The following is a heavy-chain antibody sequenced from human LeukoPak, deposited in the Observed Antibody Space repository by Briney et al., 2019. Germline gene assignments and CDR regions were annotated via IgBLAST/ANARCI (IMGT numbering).Heavy chain of an antibody. CDR3: ARLNVAGETFDY. J-gene: IGHJ4*02. Sequence: SETLSLTCAVSGGSISSYYWSWIRQPPGKGLEWIGYIYYSGSTNYNPSLKSRVTISVDTSKNQFSLKLSSVTAADTAVYYCARLNVAGETFDYWGQGTLVTVSS. D-gene: IGHD3-16*01. CDR1: GGSISSYY. CDR2: IYYSGST. V-gene: IGHV4-59*08.